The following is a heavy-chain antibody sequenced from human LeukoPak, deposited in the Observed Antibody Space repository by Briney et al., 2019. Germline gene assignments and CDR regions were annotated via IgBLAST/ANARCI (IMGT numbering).Heavy chain of an antibody. V-gene: IGHV4-38-2*01. Sequence: PSETLSLPCAVSGYSISSGYYWGWLRQPPGKGLEWIGSIYHNGSTYYNPSLKSRVTISVDTSKNQFSLKLSSVTAADTAVYYCARRFLEFPWFDPWGQGTLVTVSS. J-gene: IGHJ5*02. CDR1: GYSISSGYY. D-gene: IGHD3-3*01. CDR2: IYHNGST. CDR3: ARRFLEFPWFDP.